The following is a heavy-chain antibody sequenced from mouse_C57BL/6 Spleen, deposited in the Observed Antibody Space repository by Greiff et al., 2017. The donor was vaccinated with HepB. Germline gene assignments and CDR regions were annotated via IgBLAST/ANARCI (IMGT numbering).Heavy chain of an antibody. D-gene: IGHD1-1*01. V-gene: IGHV1-66*01. Sequence: QVQLQQSGPELVKPGASVKISCKASGYSFTSYYIHWVKQRPGQGLEWIGWIYPGSGNTKYNEKFKGKATLTADTSSSTAYMQLSSLTSEDSAVYYCARYPLYGSSYGYWYFDVWGTGTTVTVSS. CDR1: GYSFTSYY. J-gene: IGHJ1*03. CDR2: IYPGSGNT. CDR3: ARYPLYGSSYGYWYFDV.